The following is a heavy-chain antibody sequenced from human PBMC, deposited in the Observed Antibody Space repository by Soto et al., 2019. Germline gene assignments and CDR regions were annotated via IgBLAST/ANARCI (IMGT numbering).Heavy chain of an antibody. V-gene: IGHV3-15*01. CDR1: GFTFSNAW. CDR3: TTLSYLYYDGMDV. J-gene: IGHJ6*02. Sequence: GGSLRLSCEASGFTFSNAWMNWVRQGPGKGLEWLGRIKSKVDGGTADYGAATKGRFSISRDDLKNMLYLQMNSLKPDDTAVYYCTTLSYLYYDGMDVWGQGTTVTV. D-gene: IGHD2-2*01. CDR2: IKSKVDGGTA.